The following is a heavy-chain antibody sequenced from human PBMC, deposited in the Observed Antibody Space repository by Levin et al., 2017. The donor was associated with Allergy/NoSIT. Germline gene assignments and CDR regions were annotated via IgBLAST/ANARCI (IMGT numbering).Heavy chain of an antibody. CDR1: GFTVGNNY. V-gene: IGHV3-53*01. J-gene: IGHJ4*02. D-gene: IGHD2-21*01. Sequence: GESLKISCAASGFTVGNNYMSWVRQAPGKGLEWVSVIYSGGSTHYADSVKGRFTISRDSSKNTLYLQMTSLGAEDPAMYYCARRSYSRSASVGYWGQGTLVTVSS. CDR3: ARRSYSRSASVGY. CDR2: IYSGGST.